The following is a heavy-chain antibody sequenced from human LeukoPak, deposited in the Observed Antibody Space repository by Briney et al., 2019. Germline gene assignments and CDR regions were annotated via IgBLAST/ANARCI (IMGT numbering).Heavy chain of an antibody. CDR3: ARDASLRYFDWLLYWYFDL. V-gene: IGHV4-4*07. CDR2: ISTGGST. D-gene: IGHD3-9*01. CDR1: GASISSSY. J-gene: IGHJ2*01. Sequence: SETLSLTCTVSGASISSSYCTWIRQPAGEGLEWIGRISTGGSTTYNPSFKSRVTMSVDTSKNQFSLKLSSVTAADTAVYYCARDASLRYFDWLLYWYFDLWGRGTLVTVSS.